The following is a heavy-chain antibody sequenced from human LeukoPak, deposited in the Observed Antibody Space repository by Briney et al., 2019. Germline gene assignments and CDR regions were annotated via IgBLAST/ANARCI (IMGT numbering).Heavy chain of an antibody. D-gene: IGHD3-22*01. V-gene: IGHV3-7*03. CDR2: IKHDGSVQ. J-gene: IGHJ4*02. CDR3: AKDMESAYDCSGYYSPFDS. CDR1: GFTFSSYW. Sequence: SGGSLRLSCAASGFTFSSYWMSWVRQAPGKGLEWVANIKHDGSVQYCVDSVKGRFTISRDNAKNSLYLQMNSLRAEDTAVYYCAKDMESAYDCSGYYSPFDSWAQGTLVTVSS.